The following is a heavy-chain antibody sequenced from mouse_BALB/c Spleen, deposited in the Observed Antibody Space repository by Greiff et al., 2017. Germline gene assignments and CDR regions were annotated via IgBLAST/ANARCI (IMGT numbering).Heavy chain of an antibody. D-gene: IGHD2-4*01. J-gene: IGHJ2*01. V-gene: IGHV1S81*02. CDR2: INPSNGGT. CDR1: GYTFTSYY. CDR3: TRAIYYEYDGYFDY. Sequence: VQLQQSGAELVKPGASVKLSCKASGYTFTSYYMYWVKQRPGQGLEWIGEINPSNGGTNFNEKFKSKATVTVDKSSSTAYMQLSSLTSEDSAVYYCTRAIYYEYDGYFDYWGQGTTLTVSS.